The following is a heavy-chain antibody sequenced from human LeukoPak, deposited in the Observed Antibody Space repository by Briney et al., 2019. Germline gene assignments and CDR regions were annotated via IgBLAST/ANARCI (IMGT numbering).Heavy chain of an antibody. CDR3: MTNFDSSGYFCY. CDR1: GYTFTRNT. D-gene: IGHD3-22*01. J-gene: IGHJ4*02. Sequence: ASVKVSCKASGYTFTRNTINWVRQAPGQGLEWMGWVNTNTGNPTYAQGFTGRFVFSSDTSVSTAYLQIGSLKAEDTAVYYCMTNFDSSGYFCYWGQGTLVTVSS. V-gene: IGHV7-4-1*01. CDR2: VNTNTGNP.